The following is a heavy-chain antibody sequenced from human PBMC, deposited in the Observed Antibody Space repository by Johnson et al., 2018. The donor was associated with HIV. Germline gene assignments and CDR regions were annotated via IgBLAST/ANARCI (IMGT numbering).Heavy chain of an antibody. CDR1: GFTLSSYW. J-gene: IGHJ3*02. CDR3: ALSYSLDAFDI. D-gene: IGHD2-21*01. V-gene: IGHV3-72*01. Sequence: VQLVESGGGLVQPGGSLRLSCAASGFTLSSYWMSWVRQAAGKGLEWVGRTKNKANSYTTEYAASVKGRFTISRDDSKNSLYLQMNSLKTEDTAVYYCALSYSLDAFDIWGQGTMVTVSS. CDR2: TKNKANSYTT.